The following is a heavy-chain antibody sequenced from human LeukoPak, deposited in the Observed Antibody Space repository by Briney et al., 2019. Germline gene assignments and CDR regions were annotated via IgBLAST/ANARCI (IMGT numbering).Heavy chain of an antibody. CDR1: GYTFTGYY. Sequence: ASVKVSCKASGYTFTGYYMHWVRQAPGQGLEWMGGIIPIFGTANYAQKFQGRVTITADESTSTAYMELSSLRSEDTAVYYCARPIVVVPEAPSHDYYGMDVWGQGTTVTVSS. D-gene: IGHD2-2*01. V-gene: IGHV1-69*13. CDR3: ARPIVVVPEAPSHDYYGMDV. CDR2: IIPIFGTA. J-gene: IGHJ6*02.